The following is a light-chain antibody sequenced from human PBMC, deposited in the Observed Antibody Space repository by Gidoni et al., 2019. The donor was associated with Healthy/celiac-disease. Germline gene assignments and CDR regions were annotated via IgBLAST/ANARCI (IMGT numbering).Light chain of an antibody. V-gene: IGLV3-19*01. CDR2: GKN. CDR3: NSRDSSGNHVV. CDR1: SYY. Sequence: SSELTQDPAVSVALGQTVRSYYASWYQQKPGQAPVLVIYGKNNRPSGIPDRFSGSSSGNTASLTITGAQAEEEADYYCNSRDSSGNHVVFGGGTKLTVL. J-gene: IGLJ2*01.